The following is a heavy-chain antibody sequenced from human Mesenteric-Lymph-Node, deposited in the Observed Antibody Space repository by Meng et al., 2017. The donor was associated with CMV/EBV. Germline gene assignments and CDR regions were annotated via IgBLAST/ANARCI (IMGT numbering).Heavy chain of an antibody. CDR1: GFTFNGHA. J-gene: IGHJ5*02. CDR3: ARDRVEQYYSVSTGYYYVGWFDP. Sequence: GESLKISCVVSGFTFNGHAMSWVRQAPGKGLEWVSGISGSGATTYYPESVKGRFTISRDNSKNTLYLQMNSLRAEDTAVYYCARDRVEQYYSVSTGYYYVGWFDPWGQGTLVTVSS. V-gene: IGHV3-23*01. D-gene: IGHD3-22*01. CDR2: ISGSGATT.